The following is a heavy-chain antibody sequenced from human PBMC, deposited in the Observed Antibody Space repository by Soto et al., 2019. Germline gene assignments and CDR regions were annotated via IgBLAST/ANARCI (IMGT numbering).Heavy chain of an antibody. CDR2: INAGNGNT. V-gene: IGHV1-3*01. J-gene: IGHJ3*02. CDR3: ARDGYCSSTSCHDAFAI. Sequence: QVQLVQSGAEVKKPGASVKVSCKASGYTFTSYAMHWVRQAPGQRLEWMGWINAGNGNTKYSQKVQGRVTISRDTSASTAYRELSSLRSEDTAVYYCARDGYCSSTSCHDAFAIWGQGTMVTVSS. CDR1: GYTFTSYA. D-gene: IGHD2-2*03.